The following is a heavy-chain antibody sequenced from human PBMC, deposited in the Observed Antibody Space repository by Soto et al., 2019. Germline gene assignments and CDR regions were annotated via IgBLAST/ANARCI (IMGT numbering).Heavy chain of an antibody. J-gene: IGHJ4*02. CDR3: ARDTAVAFDY. V-gene: IGHV1-18*01. CDR1: GYTFINYD. D-gene: IGHD2-15*01. Sequence: QVQLVQSGAEMKKPGASVRVSCKASGYTFINYDFSWVRQAPGQGLEWMGWISGHNCNTKYAQKFQGRVTVTTDTSTTTAYMELRSLRSDDTAVYYCARDTAVAFDYWGQGTLVTVSS. CDR2: ISGHNCNT.